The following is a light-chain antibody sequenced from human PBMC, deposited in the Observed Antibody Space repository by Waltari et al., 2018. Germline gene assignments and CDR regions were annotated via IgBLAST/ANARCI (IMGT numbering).Light chain of an antibody. CDR2: DAS. CDR3: QQYNSYSPT. CDR1: QSVSSW. Sequence: DIQMTQSPSTLSASVGDRVTITCRASQSVSSWLALYQQKPGKAPKLLIYDASSLESGVPSSFSGSGSGTEFTLTISSLQPDDFATYYCQQYNSYSPTFGQGTKVEIK. V-gene: IGKV1-5*01. J-gene: IGKJ1*01.